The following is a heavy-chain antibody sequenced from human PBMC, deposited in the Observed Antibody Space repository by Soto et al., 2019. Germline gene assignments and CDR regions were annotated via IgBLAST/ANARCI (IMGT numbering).Heavy chain of an antibody. Sequence: HGGSMRISCAASGLTFSTDNMNWVRQAPGKGLEWVSYMSTTSAIYYADSVKGRFTISRDNAKNSLDLQMNSLREEVTAVYYCVRDSRWAFDYWGQGTLVTGSS. CDR2: MSTTSAI. D-gene: IGHD1-26*01. CDR3: VRDSRWAFDY. V-gene: IGHV3-48*02. J-gene: IGHJ4*02. CDR1: GLTFSTDN.